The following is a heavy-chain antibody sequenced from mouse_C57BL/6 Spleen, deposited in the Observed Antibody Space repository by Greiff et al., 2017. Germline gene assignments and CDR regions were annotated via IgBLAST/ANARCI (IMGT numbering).Heavy chain of an antibody. CDR1: GYTFTSYW. CDR2: IDPSDSYT. V-gene: IGHV1-69*01. Sequence: QVQLQQPGAELVMPGASVKLSCKASGYTFTSYWMHWVKQRPGQGLEWIGEIDPSDSYTNYNQKFKGKSTLTVDKSSSKAYMQLSSLTSEDSAVYYCARCPDYYGSSYDYFDYWGQGTTLTVSS. J-gene: IGHJ2*01. D-gene: IGHD1-1*01. CDR3: ARCPDYYGSSYDYFDY.